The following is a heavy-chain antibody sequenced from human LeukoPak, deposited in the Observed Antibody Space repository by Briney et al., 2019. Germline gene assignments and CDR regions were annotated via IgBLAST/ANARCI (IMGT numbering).Heavy chain of an antibody. CDR1: GGSISSYY. CDR3: ARDPSTFYFDY. Sequence: SETLSLTCTVSGGSISSYYWSWIRQPPGKGLEWIGYIYPSGNTDYNPSLKSRVTISIDTSKSQFSLKLSSVTAADTAIYYCARDPSTFYFDYWGQGALVTVSS. J-gene: IGHJ4*02. V-gene: IGHV4-59*01. D-gene: IGHD3-16*01. CDR2: IYPSGNT.